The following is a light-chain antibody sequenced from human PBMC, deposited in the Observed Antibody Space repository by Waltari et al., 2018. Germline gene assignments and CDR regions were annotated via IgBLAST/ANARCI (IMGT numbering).Light chain of an antibody. V-gene: IGLV2-11*01. J-gene: IGLJ2*01. CDR3: CSYAGSYSVV. Sequence: QSAMPHPRSLSGSPGPSVTVSCTVTRSDVGGSDYVTWYQQHPGNAPTLMIYDVSKRPAGVPDRFSGSKSGNASSLTISGLQAEDEADYYCCSYAGSYSVVFGGGTKLTVL. CDR2: DVS. CDR1: RSDVGGSDY.